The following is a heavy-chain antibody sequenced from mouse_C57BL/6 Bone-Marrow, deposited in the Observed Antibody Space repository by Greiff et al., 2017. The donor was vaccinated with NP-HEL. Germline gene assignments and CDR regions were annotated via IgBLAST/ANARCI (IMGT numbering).Heavy chain of an antibody. Sequence: ESGPGLAKPSQTLSLTCSVTGYSITSDYWNWIRKFPGNKLEYMGYISYSGSTYYNPSLKSRISITRDTSKNQYYLQLNSVTTEDTATYYCARSPLVDYYGSTYWYFDVWGTGTTVTVSS. J-gene: IGHJ1*03. CDR2: ISYSGST. D-gene: IGHD1-1*01. CDR1: GYSITSDY. V-gene: IGHV3-8*01. CDR3: ARSPLVDYYGSTYWYFDV.